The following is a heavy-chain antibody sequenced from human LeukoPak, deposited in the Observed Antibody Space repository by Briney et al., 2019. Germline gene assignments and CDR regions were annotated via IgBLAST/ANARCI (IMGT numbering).Heavy chain of an antibody. CDR3: ARDETPGYYDSSVDY. Sequence: ASVKVSCKASGYTFTSYGISWVRQAPGQGLEWMGWISAYNGNTNYAQKLQGRVTMTTDTSTSTAYMELRSLRSDDTAVYYCARDETPGYYDSSVDYWGHGSLLTVSS. D-gene: IGHD3-22*01. CDR2: ISAYNGNT. J-gene: IGHJ4*01. CDR1: GYTFTSYG. V-gene: IGHV1-18*01.